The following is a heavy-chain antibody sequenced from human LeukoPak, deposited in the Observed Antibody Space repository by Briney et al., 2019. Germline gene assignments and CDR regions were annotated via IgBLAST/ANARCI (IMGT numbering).Heavy chain of an antibody. Sequence: GGSLRLSCAASGFTFSDYYMSWIRQAPGKGLEWVSYISSSGSTIYYADSVKGRFTISRDNAKNSLYLQMNSLRAEDTAVYYCARVVAAAGAGVNWFDPWGQGTLVTVSS. V-gene: IGHV3-11*01. CDR1: GFTFSDYY. CDR2: ISSSGSTI. D-gene: IGHD6-13*01. CDR3: ARVVAAAGAGVNWFDP. J-gene: IGHJ5*02.